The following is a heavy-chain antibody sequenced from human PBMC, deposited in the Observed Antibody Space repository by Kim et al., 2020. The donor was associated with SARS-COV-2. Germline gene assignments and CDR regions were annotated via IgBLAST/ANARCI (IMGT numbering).Heavy chain of an antibody. Sequence: GRTTGYADSVTRRFPSSRNNAKNTLCLQMNSLRAEDPAVYYCASGLTPGQYWGQGTLVTVSS. CDR2: GRTT. CDR3: ASGLTPGQY. D-gene: IGHD2-15*01. V-gene: IGHV3-74*01. J-gene: IGHJ4*02.